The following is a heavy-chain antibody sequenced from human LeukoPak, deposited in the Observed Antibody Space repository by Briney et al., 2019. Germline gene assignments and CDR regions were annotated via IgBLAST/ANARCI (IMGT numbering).Heavy chain of an antibody. J-gene: IGHJ4*02. Sequence: GGSLLLSCAASGFSVRSNYMNWVRRAPGKGLEWVSVIHTGGNTDYADSVKGRFTVSRDNSQNTIYLHMNSLRAEDTAVYYCTGGTAYSGYGGYWGQGTLVTVSS. CDR3: TGGTAYSGYGGY. D-gene: IGHD6-25*01. CDR1: GFSVRSNY. V-gene: IGHV3-53*01. CDR2: IHTGGNT.